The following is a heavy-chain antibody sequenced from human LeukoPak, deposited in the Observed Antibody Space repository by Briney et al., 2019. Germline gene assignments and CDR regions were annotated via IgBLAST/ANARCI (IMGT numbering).Heavy chain of an antibody. CDR3: ARQGESYYYGMDV. Sequence: SETLSLTCAVYGGSFSGYYWSWIRQPPGKGLEWIGRIYTSGSTNYNPSLKSRVTMSVDTSKNQFSLKLSSVTAADTAVYYCARQGESYYYGMDVWGQGTTVTVSS. V-gene: IGHV4-59*10. CDR1: GGSFSGYY. CDR2: IYTSGST. D-gene: IGHD2-21*01. J-gene: IGHJ6*02.